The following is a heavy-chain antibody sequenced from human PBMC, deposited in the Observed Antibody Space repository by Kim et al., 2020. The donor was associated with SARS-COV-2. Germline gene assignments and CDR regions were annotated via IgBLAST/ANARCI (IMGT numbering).Heavy chain of an antibody. V-gene: IGHV1-69*13. CDR3: ARVAGWRAARFWFDP. Sequence: SVKVSCKASGGTFSSYAISWVRQAPGQGLEWMGGIIPIFGTANYAQKFQGRVTITADESTSTAYMELSSLRSEDTAVYYCARVAGWRAARFWFDPWGQGTLVTVSS. CDR2: IIPIFGTA. CDR1: GGTFSSYA. D-gene: IGHD6-6*01. J-gene: IGHJ5*02.